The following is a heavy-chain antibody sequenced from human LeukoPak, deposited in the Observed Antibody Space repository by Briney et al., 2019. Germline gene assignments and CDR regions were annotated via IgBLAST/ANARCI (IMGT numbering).Heavy chain of an antibody. CDR3: ARVQGGGYRTADY. D-gene: IGHD6-19*01. V-gene: IGHV3-23*01. CDR2: ISGSGDNT. CDR1: GFTFSIYA. Sequence: GGSLRLSCAASGFTFSIYAMSWVRQAPGKGLEWVSTISGSGDNTYYADSVKGRFTISRDNSKNTLFLQMNSLRGEDTAMYYCARVQGGGYRTADYWGQGTLVTVSS. J-gene: IGHJ4*02.